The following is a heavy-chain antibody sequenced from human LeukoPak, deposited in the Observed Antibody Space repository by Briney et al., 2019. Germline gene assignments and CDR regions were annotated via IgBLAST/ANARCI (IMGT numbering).Heavy chain of an antibody. CDR3: ARGWDSSGYYHSFDY. CDR1: GFTFSSYS. CDR2: ISSSSSYI. Sequence: GGSLRLSCAASGFTFSSYSMNWVRQAPGKGLEWVSSISSSSSYIYYADSVKGRFTISRDNAKNSLYLQMNSLRAEDTAVYYCARGWDSSGYYHSFDYWGQGTLVTVSS. V-gene: IGHV3-21*01. J-gene: IGHJ4*02. D-gene: IGHD3-22*01.